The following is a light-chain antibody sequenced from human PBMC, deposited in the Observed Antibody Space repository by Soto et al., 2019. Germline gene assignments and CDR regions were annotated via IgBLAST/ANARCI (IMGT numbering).Light chain of an antibody. CDR3: QQYHNLPIT. CDR2: DTS. V-gene: IGKV1-33*01. Sequence: IQLTQSPSSLSVSVGDRVTITRQASPYIGNYLNWYQQKPGKAPKRLINDTSNLETGVPSRFRGSGSGTHFTVTISSLQPEDSATYYCQQYHNLPITVGQGTRLESK. CDR1: PYIGNY. J-gene: IGKJ5*01.